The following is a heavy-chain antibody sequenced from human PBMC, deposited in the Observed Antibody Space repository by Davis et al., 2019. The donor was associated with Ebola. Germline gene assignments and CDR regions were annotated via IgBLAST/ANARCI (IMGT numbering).Heavy chain of an antibody. V-gene: IGHV3-23*01. J-gene: IGHJ6*02. CDR3: ARLGTTVHTGLVDYYYYGMDV. D-gene: IGHD4-11*01. Sequence: GESLKISCAASGFTFSSYAMSWVRQAPGKGLEWVSAISGSGGSTYYADSVKGRFTISRDNSKNTLYLQMNSLRAEDTAVYYCARLGTTVHTGLVDYYYYGMDVWGQGTTVTVSS. CDR1: GFTFSSYA. CDR2: ISGSGGST.